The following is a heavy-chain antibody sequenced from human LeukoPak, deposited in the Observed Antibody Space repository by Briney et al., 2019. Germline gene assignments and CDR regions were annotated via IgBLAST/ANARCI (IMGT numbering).Heavy chain of an antibody. D-gene: IGHD5-18*01. V-gene: IGHV3-7*01. CDR3: ARDRGWIQHDI. J-gene: IGHJ3*02. CDR1: GFAFSDSW. CDR2: IKGDGSAK. Sequence: PRGSLRLACAASGFAFSDSWMTWIRQAPGKGLEWVAFIKGDGSAKKYVDSVKGRFTISRDNAKNSLFLQMNSLRAEDTAVYYCARDRGWIQHDIWGQGTMATVSS.